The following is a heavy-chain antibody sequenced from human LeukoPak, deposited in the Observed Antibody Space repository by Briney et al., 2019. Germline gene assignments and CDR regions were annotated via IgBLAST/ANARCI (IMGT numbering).Heavy chain of an antibody. Sequence: GSLRLSCAASGFTFSSYAMSWVRQAPGKGLEWVSVIYSGGSTYYADSVKGRFTISRDNSKNTLYLQMNSLRAEDTAVYYCARGGGSSWTGYYYYGMDVWGQGTTVTVSS. J-gene: IGHJ6*02. CDR3: ARGGGSSWTGYYYYGMDV. V-gene: IGHV3-53*01. D-gene: IGHD6-13*01. CDR1: GFTFSSYA. CDR2: IYSGGST.